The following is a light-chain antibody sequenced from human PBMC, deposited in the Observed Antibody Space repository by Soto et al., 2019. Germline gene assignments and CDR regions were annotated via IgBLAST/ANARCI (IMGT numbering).Light chain of an antibody. V-gene: IGKV3-20*01. CDR3: QQYGSSPRVT. Sequence: EIVLTQSPGTLSLSPGERATLSCRASQSVSSSYLAWYQQKPGQAPRLLIYGASSRATGIPDRFSGSGSGTGFTLTISRREPEDFAVYYCQQYGSSPRVTFGGGTKVEIK. J-gene: IGKJ4*01. CDR1: QSVSSSY. CDR2: GAS.